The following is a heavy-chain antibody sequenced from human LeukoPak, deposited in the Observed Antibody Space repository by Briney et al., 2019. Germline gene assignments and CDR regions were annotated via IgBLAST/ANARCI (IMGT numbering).Heavy chain of an antibody. CDR2: IYSGGST. D-gene: IGHD7-27*01. J-gene: IGHJ6*03. Sequence: GGSLRLSCAASGFTVSSNYMSWVRQAPGKGLEWVSVIYSGGSTYYADSVKGRFTISRDNSKNTLYLQMNSLRAEDTAVYYCARLTGDSYYYYYYMDVWGKGTTVTISS. CDR3: ARLTGDSYYYYYYMDV. V-gene: IGHV3-66*01. CDR1: GFTVSSNY.